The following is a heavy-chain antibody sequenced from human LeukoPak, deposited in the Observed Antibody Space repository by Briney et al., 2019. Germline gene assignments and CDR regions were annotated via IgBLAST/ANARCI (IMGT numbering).Heavy chain of an antibody. D-gene: IGHD2-15*01. CDR2: IYSGGST. Sequence: GGSLRLSCAASGFTVSSNYMSWVRQAPGKGLEWVSVIYSGGSTYYADSVKGRFTISRDNSKNTLYLQMNSLRAEDTAVYYCASPSLIDIVYAFDIWGQGTMVTVSS. V-gene: IGHV3-53*01. CDR3: ASPSLIDIVYAFDI. CDR1: GFTVSSNY. J-gene: IGHJ3*02.